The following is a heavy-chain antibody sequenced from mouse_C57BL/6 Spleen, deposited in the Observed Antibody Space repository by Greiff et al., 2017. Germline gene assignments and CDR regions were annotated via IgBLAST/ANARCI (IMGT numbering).Heavy chain of an antibody. D-gene: IGHD1-1*01. CDR3: ARHYGSSYLDY. V-gene: IGHV5-12*01. Sequence: EVMLVESGGGLVQPGGSLKLSCAASGFTFSDYYMYWVRQTPEKRLEWVAYISNGGGSTYYPDTVKGRFTISRDNAKNTLYLQMSRLKSEDTAMYYCARHYGSSYLDYWGQGTTLTVSS. CDR2: ISNGGGST. CDR1: GFTFSDYY. J-gene: IGHJ2*01.